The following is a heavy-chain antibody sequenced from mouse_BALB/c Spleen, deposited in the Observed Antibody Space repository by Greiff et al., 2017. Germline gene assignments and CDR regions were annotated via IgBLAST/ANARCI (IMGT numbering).Heavy chain of an antibody. Sequence: EVKLQESGPGLVKPSQSLSLTCTVTGYSITSDYAWNWIRQFPGNKLEWMGYISYSGSTSYNPSLKSRISITRDTSKNQFFLQLNSVTTEDTATYYCARVEDSSGYEGFAYWGQGTLVTVSA. CDR1: GYSITSDYA. V-gene: IGHV3-2*02. D-gene: IGHD3-2*01. J-gene: IGHJ3*01. CDR2: ISYSGST. CDR3: ARVEDSSGYEGFAY.